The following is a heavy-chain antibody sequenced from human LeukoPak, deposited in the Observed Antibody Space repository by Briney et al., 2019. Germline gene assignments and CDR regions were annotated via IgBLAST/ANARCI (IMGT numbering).Heavy chain of an antibody. V-gene: IGHV1-46*01. D-gene: IGHD3-22*01. Sequence: ASVKVSCKASGYTFTSYYMHWVRQAPGQGLEWMGIINPSGGSTSYAQKFQGRVTMTRDMSTSTVYMELSSLRSEDTAVYYCARWGRIDSSGYHIDYWGQGTLVTVSS. CDR2: INPSGGST. J-gene: IGHJ4*02. CDR3: ARWGRIDSSGYHIDY. CDR1: GYTFTSYY.